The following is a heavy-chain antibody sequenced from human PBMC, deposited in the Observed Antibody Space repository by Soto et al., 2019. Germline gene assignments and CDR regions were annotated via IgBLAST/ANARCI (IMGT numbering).Heavy chain of an antibody. CDR2: INPSGGST. Sequence: QVQLVQSGAEVKKPGASVKVSCKASGYTFTSYYMHWVRQAPGQGLEWMGIINPSGGSTSYAQKFQGRVTMTRDTSTSTVYIELSSLRYEDTAVYYCARDYDILTGPTYYFDYWGQGTLVTVSS. CDR1: GYTFTSYY. J-gene: IGHJ4*02. V-gene: IGHV1-46*01. D-gene: IGHD3-9*01. CDR3: ARDYDILTGPTYYFDY.